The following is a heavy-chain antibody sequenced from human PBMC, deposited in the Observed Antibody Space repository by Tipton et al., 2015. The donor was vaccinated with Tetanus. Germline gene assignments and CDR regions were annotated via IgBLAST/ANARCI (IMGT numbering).Heavy chain of an antibody. Sequence: SLRLSCAVSGFTVSNSHTSWVRQAPGKGLECVSMIYANGATSYADSVKGRFSISRDNSKNIVFLQMNALRVEDTAVYYCLGHGGYSFWGQGTLVTVSS. CDR2: IYANGAT. V-gene: IGHV3-53*01. CDR1: GFTVSNSH. D-gene: IGHD5-12*01. CDR3: LGHGGYSF. J-gene: IGHJ4*02.